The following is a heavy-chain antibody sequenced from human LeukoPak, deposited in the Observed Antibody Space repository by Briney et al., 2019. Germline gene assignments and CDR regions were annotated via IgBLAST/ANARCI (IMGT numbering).Heavy chain of an antibody. V-gene: IGHV3-21*06. CDR3: ATNTAMGTDRNKAPHF. J-gene: IGHJ4*02. CDR1: GFLLSAYS. Sequence: GGSLRLSCAASGFLLSAYSMNWVRQAPGKGLEWVSSISSSGNYVYYADSVKGRFTISRDSAKNSMYLQMNSLRAEDTAVYYCATNTAMGTDRNKAPHFWGQGTLVAVSS. CDR2: ISSSGNYV. D-gene: IGHD5-18*01.